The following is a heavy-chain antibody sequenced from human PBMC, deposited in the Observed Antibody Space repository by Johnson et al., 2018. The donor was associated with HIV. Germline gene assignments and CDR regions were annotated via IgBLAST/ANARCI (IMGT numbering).Heavy chain of an antibody. CDR1: GFTLNNYW. D-gene: IGHD2-2*01. Sequence: VQLVESGGGLVQPGGSLRLSCAASGFTLNNYWMSWVRQSPGKGLEWVANIKQDGSEKYYVDSVKGRFTISRDNAKNSLYLQMNSLRAEDTAMYYCPRETRDDAFDIWGQGTMVTVSS. V-gene: IGHV3-7*01. CDR3: PRETRDDAFDI. CDR2: IKQDGSEK. J-gene: IGHJ3*02.